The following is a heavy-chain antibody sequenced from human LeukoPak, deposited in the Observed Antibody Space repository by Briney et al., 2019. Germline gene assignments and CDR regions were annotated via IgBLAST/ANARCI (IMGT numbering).Heavy chain of an antibody. Sequence: SETLSLTCTVSGGSMSSYYWSWIRQPAGKGLEWMGRIFTSGSTTYNPSLKSRVTMSIDTSKNQFSLKLTSVTAADTAVYYCARGPPKNSGSYFPRAGVYYFDYWGQGTLVTVSS. CDR2: IFTSGST. J-gene: IGHJ4*02. CDR1: GGSMSSYY. V-gene: IGHV4-4*07. D-gene: IGHD1-26*01. CDR3: ARGPPKNSGSYFPRAGVYYFDY.